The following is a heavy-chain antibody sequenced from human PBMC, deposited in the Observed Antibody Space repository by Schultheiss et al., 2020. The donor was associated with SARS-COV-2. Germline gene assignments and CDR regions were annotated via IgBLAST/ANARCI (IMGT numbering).Heavy chain of an antibody. CDR3: ARGAGFWSGYSYYYYGMDV. CDR1: GYTFTSYD. Sequence: VKVSCKASGYTFTSYDINWVRQATGQGLEWMGWMNPNSGNTGYAQKFQGRVTMTRNTSISTAYMELSSLRSEDTAVYYCARGAGFWSGYSYYYYGMDVWGQGTTVTVSS. D-gene: IGHD3-3*01. V-gene: IGHV1-8*01. J-gene: IGHJ6*02. CDR2: MNPNSGNT.